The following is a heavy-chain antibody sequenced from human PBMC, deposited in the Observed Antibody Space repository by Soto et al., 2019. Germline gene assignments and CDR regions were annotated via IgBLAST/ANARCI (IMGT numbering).Heavy chain of an antibody. V-gene: IGHV4-59*01. J-gene: IGHJ1*01. CDR2: IYYSGST. CDR3: ARAPGSSSWPEYFQH. Sequence: SETLSLTCTVSGGSISSYYWSWIRQPPGKGLEWIGYIYYSGSTNYNPSLKSRVTISVDTSKNQFSLKLSYVTAADTAVYYCARAPGSSSWPEYFQHWGQGTMMTV. D-gene: IGHD6-13*01. CDR1: GGSISSYY.